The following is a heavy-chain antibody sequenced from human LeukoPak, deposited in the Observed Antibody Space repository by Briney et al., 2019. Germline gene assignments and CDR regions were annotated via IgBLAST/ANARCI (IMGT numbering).Heavy chain of an antibody. CDR1: GYTFTSYG. Sequence: ASVKVSCKASGYTFTSYGINWVRQAPGQGLEWMGWISAYNGNTKYAQKVQGRVTMTTDTSTSTVYMELRSLRSDDTAVYYCARSPGIGAAGTVDYWDQGTLVTVSS. J-gene: IGHJ4*02. D-gene: IGHD6-13*01. CDR3: ARSPGIGAAGTVDY. V-gene: IGHV1-18*01. CDR2: ISAYNGNT.